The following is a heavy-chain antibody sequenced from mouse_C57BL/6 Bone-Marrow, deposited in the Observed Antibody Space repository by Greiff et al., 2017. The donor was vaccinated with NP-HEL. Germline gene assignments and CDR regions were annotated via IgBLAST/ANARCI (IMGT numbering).Heavy chain of an antibody. CDR1: GYTFTDYN. Sequence: VQLQQSGPELVKPGASVKIPCKASGYTFTDYNMDWVKQSHGKSLEWIGDINPNNGGTNYNQKFKGKATLTVDKSSSTAYMELRSLTSEDTAVYYCARLRYYGSSLAWFAYWGQGTLVTVSA. D-gene: IGHD1-1*01. J-gene: IGHJ3*01. CDR2: INPNNGGT. CDR3: ARLRYYGSSLAWFAY. V-gene: IGHV1-18*01.